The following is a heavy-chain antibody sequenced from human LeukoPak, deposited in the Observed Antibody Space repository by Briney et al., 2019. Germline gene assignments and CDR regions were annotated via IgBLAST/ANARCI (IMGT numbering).Heavy chain of an antibody. D-gene: IGHD5-18*01. V-gene: IGHV3-30*04. CDR2: ISYDGSNK. Sequence: PGGSLRLSCAASGFTFSSYAMHRVRQAPGKGLEWVAVISYDGSNKYYSDSVKGRFTISRDNSKNTLYLQMNSLRAEDTAVYYCARDGDSYGTSSYYYMDVWSKGTTVTVSS. CDR3: ARDGDSYGTSSYYYMDV. CDR1: GFTFSSYA. J-gene: IGHJ6*03.